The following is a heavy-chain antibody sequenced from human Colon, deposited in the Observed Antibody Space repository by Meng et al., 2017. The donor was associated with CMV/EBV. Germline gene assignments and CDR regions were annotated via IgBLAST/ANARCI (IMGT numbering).Heavy chain of an antibody. D-gene: IGHD3-3*01. Sequence: GSYYWSWIRQPPGKGLEWIEYIYYSGSTNYNPSLKSRVTISVDTSKNQFSLKLSSVTAADTAVYYCAREVVTIFGVVIIGHDAFDIWGQGTMVTVSS. V-gene: IGHV4-61*01. J-gene: IGHJ3*02. CDR1: GSYY. CDR2: IYYSGST. CDR3: AREVVTIFGVVIIGHDAFDI.